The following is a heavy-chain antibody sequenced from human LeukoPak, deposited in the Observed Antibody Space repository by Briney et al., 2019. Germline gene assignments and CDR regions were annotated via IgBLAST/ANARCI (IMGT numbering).Heavy chain of an antibody. J-gene: IGHJ6*03. CDR3: ARAWVRPEPPYYYYYMAV. D-gene: IGHD1-14*01. CDR1: GFTFSSYR. Sequence: PGGSLRLSCAASGFTFSSYRMNWVRQAPGKGLEWVSSISSSSSYIYYADSVKGRFTISRDNAKNSMYLQMNSLRTEDQAVYYCARAWVRPEPPYYYYYMAVWGKGPTVTLYS. V-gene: IGHV3-21*01. CDR2: ISSSSSYI.